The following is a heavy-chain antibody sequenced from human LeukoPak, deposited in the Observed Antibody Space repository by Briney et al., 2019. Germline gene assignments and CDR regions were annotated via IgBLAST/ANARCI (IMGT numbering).Heavy chain of an antibody. CDR1: GASVSNNNYY. V-gene: IGHV4-39*07. J-gene: IGHJ6*03. Sequence: SETLSLTCTVSGASVSNNNYYWGWIRQPPGKGLEWIASIYYSGSTYYNPSLKSRVTISADTSKNQFSLKLRSVTAADTAVYYCARGLREFGYYYYHMDVWGKGTTVTVSS. CDR3: ARGLREFGYYYYHMDV. CDR2: IYYSGST. D-gene: IGHD3-10*01.